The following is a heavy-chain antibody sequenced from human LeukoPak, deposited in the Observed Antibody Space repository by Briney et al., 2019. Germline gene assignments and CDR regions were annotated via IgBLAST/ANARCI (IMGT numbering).Heavy chain of an antibody. D-gene: IGHD3-22*01. CDR2: ISGSGSST. J-gene: IGHJ4*02. V-gene: IGHV3-23*01. Sequence: GGSLRLSCAASGFTFSSYAMSWVRQAPGKGLEWVSGISGSGSSTYYADSVKGRFTISRDNSKNTLYLQMNSLRAEDTAVYYCARTYYHDSSGSYYFDYWGQGTLVTVSS. CDR1: GFTFSSYA. CDR3: ARTYYHDSSGSYYFDY.